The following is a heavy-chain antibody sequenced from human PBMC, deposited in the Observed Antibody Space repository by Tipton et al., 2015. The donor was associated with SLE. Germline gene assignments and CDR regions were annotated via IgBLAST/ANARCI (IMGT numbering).Heavy chain of an antibody. J-gene: IGHJ3*02. D-gene: IGHD6-19*01. CDR3: AISPEAVAGDAAFDI. V-gene: IGHV4-59*12. Sequence: LRLSCTVSGGSINNYYWSWIRQPPGKGLEWIGYVYYSGSTNYSPSLKSRVTISVDTSKNQFSLKLSSVTAADTAVYYCAISPEAVAGDAAFDIWGQGTMVTVSS. CDR2: VYYSGST. CDR1: GGSINNYY.